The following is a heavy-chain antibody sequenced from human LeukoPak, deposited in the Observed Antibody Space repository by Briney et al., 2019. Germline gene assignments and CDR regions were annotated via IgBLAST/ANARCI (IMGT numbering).Heavy chain of an antibody. CDR2: IYYSGST. J-gene: IGHJ5*02. D-gene: IGHD2-2*01. Sequence: SETLSLTCTVSGGSISSYYWNWIRQPPGKGLEWIGYIYYSGSTNYNPSLKSRVSISVDTSKNQFSLKLKSATAADTAIYYCARPHCRSTSCFASAFDPWGQGTLVTVSS. V-gene: IGHV4-59*08. CDR1: GGSISSYY. CDR3: ARPHCRSTSCFASAFDP.